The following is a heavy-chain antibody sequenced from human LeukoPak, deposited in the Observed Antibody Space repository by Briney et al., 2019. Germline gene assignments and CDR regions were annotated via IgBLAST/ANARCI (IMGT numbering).Heavy chain of an antibody. CDR2: IYYSGST. J-gene: IGHJ4*02. D-gene: IGHD5-18*01. V-gene: IGHV4-59*01. CDR1: GGSISSYY. CDR3: ARAAKRGYSYGYDY. Sequence: SETLSLTCTVSGGSISSYYWSWIRLPPGKGLEWIGYIYYSGSTNYNPSLKSRVTISVDTSKNQFSLKLSSVTAADTAVYYCARAAKRGYSYGYDYWGQGTLVTVSS.